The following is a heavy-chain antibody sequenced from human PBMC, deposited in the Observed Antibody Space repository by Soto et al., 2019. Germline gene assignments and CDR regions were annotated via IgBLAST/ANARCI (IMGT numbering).Heavy chain of an antibody. J-gene: IGHJ4*02. CDR1: GDTFTNFC. CDR2: IFPRDSDT. D-gene: IGHD2-15*01. CDR3: ARHLRSTPFDS. Sequence: PGESLKISCYVSGDTFTNFCIGLVLQMPGKGLEWMGIIFPRDSDTRYSPSFQGRVTISVDKSINTAYLQWSSLKASDTAMYYCARHLRSTPFDSWGRGTLVTVSS. V-gene: IGHV5-51*01.